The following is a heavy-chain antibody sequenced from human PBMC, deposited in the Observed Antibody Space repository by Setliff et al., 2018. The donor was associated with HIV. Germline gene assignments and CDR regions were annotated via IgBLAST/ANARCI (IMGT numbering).Heavy chain of an antibody. D-gene: IGHD6-19*01. J-gene: IGHJ6*02. CDR1: GYTFTNYD. V-gene: IGHV1-8*02. Sequence: ASVKVSCKASGYTFTNYDINWVRQAPGQGLEWMGWMNPNSGNTGYAQKFQGRVTMTRNTSISTADMELRSLRSDDTAVYFCARLGSGWSDSYYYAMDIWGQGTTVTVSS. CDR2: MNPNSGNT. CDR3: ARLGSGWSDSYYYAMDI.